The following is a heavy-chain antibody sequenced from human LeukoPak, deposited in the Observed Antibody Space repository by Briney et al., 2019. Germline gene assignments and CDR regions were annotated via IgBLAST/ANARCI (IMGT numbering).Heavy chain of an antibody. CDR1: GFTLRDYW. J-gene: IGHJ5*01. CDR3: ARRLAVAGVGDS. Sequence: GGSLRLSWAASGFTLRDYWMILVRQAPGKGPEGGASIKPEGSEENYVDSVKGRFTISRHNAKTLLYLNLRALRAEDTAVYSCARRLAVAGVGDSWGQGTLVTVSS. CDR2: IKPEGSEE. D-gene: IGHD6-19*01. V-gene: IGHV3-7*01.